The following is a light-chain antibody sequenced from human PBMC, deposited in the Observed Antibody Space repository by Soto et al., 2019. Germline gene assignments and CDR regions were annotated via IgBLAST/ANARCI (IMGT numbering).Light chain of an antibody. CDR2: GNT. J-gene: IGLJ1*01. CDR3: QSFDSRRFYV. CDR1: SSNIGTGYD. V-gene: IGLV1-40*01. Sequence: QSVLTQPPSVSGAPGQRVTISCTGSSSNIGTGYDVHWYQQLPGTAPKLHIYGNTNRPSGVPDRFSGSKSGTSASLAITGLQADDEADYYCQSFDSRRFYVFGTGTKLTVL.